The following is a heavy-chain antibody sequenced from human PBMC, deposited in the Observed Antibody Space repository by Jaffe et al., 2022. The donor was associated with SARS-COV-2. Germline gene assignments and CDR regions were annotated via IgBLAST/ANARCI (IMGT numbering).Heavy chain of an antibody. CDR2: LYPDGPT. J-gene: IGHJ4*02. CDR1: GFTVSTNF. D-gene: IGHD2-2*01. CDR3: AGSSRPNRGDF. V-gene: IGHV3-53*01. Sequence: EVQLAESGGGVIQPGGSLRLSCAASGFTVSTNFMSWVRQAPGKGLEWVSILYPDGPTFYADSLKGRLAISGDTSKNTLHLQINGLRAEDTALYYCAGSSRPNRGDFWGQGTLVTVSS.